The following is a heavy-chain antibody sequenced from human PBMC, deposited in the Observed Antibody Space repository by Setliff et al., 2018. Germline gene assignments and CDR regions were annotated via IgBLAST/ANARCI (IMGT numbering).Heavy chain of an antibody. CDR1: GGTFSTYP. J-gene: IGHJ5*02. V-gene: IGHV1-69*13. D-gene: IGHD7-27*01. CDR2: IIRIYGTA. CDR3: ARATGAPNWFDP. Sequence: SVKVSCKSSGGTFSTYPINWVRQAPGQGLEWMGGIIRIYGTANYAQKFQDRVTITADESTNTAYMELSSLRSDDSAMYYCARATGAPNWFDPWGQGTQVTVSS.